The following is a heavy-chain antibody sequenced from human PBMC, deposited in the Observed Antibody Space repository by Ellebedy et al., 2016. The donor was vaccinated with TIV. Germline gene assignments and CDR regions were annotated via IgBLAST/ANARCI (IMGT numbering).Heavy chain of an antibody. Sequence: SVKVSCXASGGTFSSYAISWVRQAPGQGLEWMGGIIPIFGTANYAQKFQGRVTITADESTSTAYMELSSLRSEDTAVYYCARDLEFWGSGWPNWFDPWGQGTLVTVSS. CDR3: ARDLEFWGSGWPNWFDP. D-gene: IGHD6-19*01. CDR1: GGTFSSYA. V-gene: IGHV1-69*13. CDR2: IIPIFGTA. J-gene: IGHJ5*02.